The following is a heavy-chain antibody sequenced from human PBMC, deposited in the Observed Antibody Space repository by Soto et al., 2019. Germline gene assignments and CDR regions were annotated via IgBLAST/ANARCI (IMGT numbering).Heavy chain of an antibody. J-gene: IGHJ5*02. V-gene: IGHV6-1*01. CDR1: GDSVSSNSAA. D-gene: IGHD3-22*01. CDR3: ARQRSPNAFYDSSGYYYDRWFDP. Sequence: PSQTLSLTCVISGDSVSSNSAAWSWIRQSPSRGLEWLGRTYYRSKWYNDYAVSVKSRITINPDTSKNQFSLQLNSVTPEDTAVYYCARQRSPNAFYDSSGYYYDRWFDPWGQGTLVTVSS. CDR2: TYYRSKWYN.